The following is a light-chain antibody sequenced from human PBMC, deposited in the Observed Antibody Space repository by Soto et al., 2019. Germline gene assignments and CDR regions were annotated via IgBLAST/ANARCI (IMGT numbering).Light chain of an antibody. Sequence: DIQMTQSPSTLSASVGDRVTITCRASQSISSWLAWYQQKPGKAPKLLIYEASGLESGVPSRLSGSGSGTEFTLTISSLQPDDFATDYCQQYNSYYTFGQGTKLEIK. CDR2: EAS. CDR1: QSISSW. V-gene: IGKV1-5*03. J-gene: IGKJ2*01. CDR3: QQYNSYYT.